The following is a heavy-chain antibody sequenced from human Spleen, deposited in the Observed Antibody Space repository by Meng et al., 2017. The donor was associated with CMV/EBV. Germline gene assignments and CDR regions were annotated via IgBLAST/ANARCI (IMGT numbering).Heavy chain of an antibody. CDR1: GYTFTNDD. CDR3: ARTYYYDYGMDV. Sequence: ASVKVSCKASGYTFTNDDINWVRQAPGQGLEWMGWVNPSTGHTQYTEKFQGRVTMTRDTSINTAYMELSSLSFKDTAVYYCARTYYYDYGMDVWGQGTTVTVSS. J-gene: IGHJ6*02. CDR2: VNPSTGHT. V-gene: IGHV1-8*01.